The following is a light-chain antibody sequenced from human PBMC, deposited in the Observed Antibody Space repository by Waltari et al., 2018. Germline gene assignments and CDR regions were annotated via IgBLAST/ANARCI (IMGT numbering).Light chain of an antibody. Sequence: DIVMTQSPDSLAVSLGERATINCKSSQSVFYSSNNKNYLAWYQQKPGQPPKLLIDWASTRESGVPARCSGCGSGTDFTLTISSLQADDVAVYYCQQYYSTLLFTFGPGTKVEIK. J-gene: IGKJ3*01. V-gene: IGKV4-1*01. CDR1: QSVFYSSNNKNY. CDR3: QQYYSTLLFT. CDR2: WAS.